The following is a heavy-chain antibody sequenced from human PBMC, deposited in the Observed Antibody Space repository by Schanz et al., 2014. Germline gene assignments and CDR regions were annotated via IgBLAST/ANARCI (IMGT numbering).Heavy chain of an antibody. CDR2: ISAYNGHT. V-gene: IGHV1-18*01. Sequence: QVQLVQSGREVKKPGASVKVSCKASGYTFTTYGISWVRQAPGQGLEWMGWISAYNGHTNYAQKFQGRVTMTTDTATSTAYMELSSMRSEDTAVYYCARERGVRGGGVWKVNWFDPWGQGTLVTVSS. D-gene: IGHD3-10*01. J-gene: IGHJ5*02. CDR3: ARERGVRGGGVWKVNWFDP. CDR1: GYTFTTYG.